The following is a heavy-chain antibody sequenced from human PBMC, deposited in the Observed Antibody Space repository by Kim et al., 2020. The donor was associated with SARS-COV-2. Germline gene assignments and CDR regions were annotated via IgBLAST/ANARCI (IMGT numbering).Heavy chain of an antibody. V-gene: IGHV5-51*01. CDR1: GYSFTSYW. D-gene: IGHD3-22*01. CDR3: AMGTYYYDSSGYFDY. J-gene: IGHJ4*02. Sequence: GESLKISCKGSGYSFTSYWIGWVRQMPGKGLEWMWIIYPGDSDTRYSPSFQGQVTISADKSISTAYLQWSSLKASDTAMYYCAMGTYYYDSSGYFDYWGQGTLVTVSS. CDR2: IYPGDSDT.